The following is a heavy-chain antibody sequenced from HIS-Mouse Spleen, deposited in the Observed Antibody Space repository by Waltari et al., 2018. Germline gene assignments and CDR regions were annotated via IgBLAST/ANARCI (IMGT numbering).Heavy chain of an antibody. CDR1: GFTFLSSG. V-gene: IGHV3-33*06. J-gene: IGHJ4*02. Sequence: QVQLVASGGGVVQPGRSLRLPCAASGFTFLSSGMHWVRQAPGKGLEWVAVIWYDGSNKYYADSVKGRFTISRDNSKNTLYLQMNSLRAEDTAVYYCAKVGHSSSWYYFDYWGQGTLVTVSS. CDR2: IWYDGSNK. CDR3: AKVGHSSSWYYFDY. D-gene: IGHD6-13*01.